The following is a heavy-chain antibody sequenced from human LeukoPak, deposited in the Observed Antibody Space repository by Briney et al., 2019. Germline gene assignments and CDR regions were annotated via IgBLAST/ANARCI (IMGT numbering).Heavy chain of an antibody. CDR2: INPSGGST. CDR1: GYTFTSYY. V-gene: IGHV1-46*01. Sequence: ASVKVSCKASGYTFTSYYMHWVRQAPGQGLEWMGIINPSGGSTSYAQKVQGRVTMTTDTSTSTAYMELRSLRSDDTAVYYCARVDVGANFDYWGQGTLVTVSS. D-gene: IGHD1-26*01. J-gene: IGHJ4*02. CDR3: ARVDVGANFDY.